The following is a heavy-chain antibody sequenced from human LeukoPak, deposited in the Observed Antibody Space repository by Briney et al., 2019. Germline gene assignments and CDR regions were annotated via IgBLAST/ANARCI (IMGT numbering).Heavy chain of an antibody. V-gene: IGHV3-9*01. D-gene: IGHD3-22*01. CDR3: AKVSSRLLFDSSGYYYGSYFYYYYGMDV. J-gene: IGHJ6*02. Sequence: GRSLRLSCAASGFAFDDCAMHWVRQAPGKGLEWVSGISWNRGSIGYADSVKGRFTISRDNAKNSLYLQMNSLRAEDTALYYCAKVSSRLLFDSSGYYYGSYFYYYYGMDVWGQGTTVTVSS. CDR1: GFAFDDCA. CDR2: ISWNRGSI.